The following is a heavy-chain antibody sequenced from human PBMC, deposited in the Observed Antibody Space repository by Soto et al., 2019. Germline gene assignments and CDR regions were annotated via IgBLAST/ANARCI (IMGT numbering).Heavy chain of an antibody. V-gene: IGHV1-69*13. CDR1: GGTFSSYA. Sequence: SVKVSCKASGGTFSSYAISWVRQAPGQGLEWMGGIIPIFGTANYAQKFQGRVTITADESTSTAYMELSSLRSEDTAVYYRAREHRIYDILTGSINWFDPWGQGTLVTVSS. CDR2: IIPIFGTA. CDR3: AREHRIYDILTGSINWFDP. D-gene: IGHD3-9*01. J-gene: IGHJ5*02.